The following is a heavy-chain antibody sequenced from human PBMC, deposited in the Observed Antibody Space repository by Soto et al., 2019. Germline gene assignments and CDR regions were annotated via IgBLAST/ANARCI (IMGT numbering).Heavy chain of an antibody. CDR3: ARDMTRTVVPYFDF. Sequence: SVKVSGKASGGTFSNYVVNWVRQAPGQGLEWMGRIIPISGAANYAQKFQGRVTITADKSTSTSYMELSSLRSEDTAVYYCARDMTRTVVPYFDFWGQGTLVTVSS. D-gene: IGHD1-7*01. J-gene: IGHJ4*02. CDR1: GGTFSNYV. CDR2: IIPISGAA. V-gene: IGHV1-69*06.